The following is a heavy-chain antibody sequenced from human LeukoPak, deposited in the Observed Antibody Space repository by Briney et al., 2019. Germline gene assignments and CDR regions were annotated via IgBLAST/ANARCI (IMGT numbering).Heavy chain of an antibody. J-gene: IGHJ4*02. Sequence: PGGSLRLSCAASGFTFDDYTMHWVRQAPGKGLEWVSLISWDGGSTYYADSVKGRFTISRDNSKNSLYLQMNSLRTEDTAFYYCAKGRGIRNYYMDVWGQGTLVTVSS. CDR1: GFTFDDYT. CDR3: AKGRGIRNYYMDV. D-gene: IGHD1-7*01. V-gene: IGHV3-43*01. CDR2: ISWDGGST.